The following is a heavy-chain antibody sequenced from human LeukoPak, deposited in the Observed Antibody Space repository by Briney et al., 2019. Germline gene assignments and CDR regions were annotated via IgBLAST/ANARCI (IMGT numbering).Heavy chain of an antibody. Sequence: GGSLRLSCAASGFTVSSNYMSWVRQAPGKGLEWVSVIYSGGSTYYADSVKGRFTISRDNSKNTLYLQMNSLRAEDTAVYYCARAPPSGFFGVEDWGQGTLVTVSS. CDR2: IYSGGST. D-gene: IGHD3-3*01. CDR1: GFTVSSNY. CDR3: ARAPPSGFFGVED. J-gene: IGHJ4*02. V-gene: IGHV3-53*01.